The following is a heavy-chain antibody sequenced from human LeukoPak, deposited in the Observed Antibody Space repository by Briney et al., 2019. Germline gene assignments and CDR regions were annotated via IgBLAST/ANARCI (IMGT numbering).Heavy chain of an antibody. J-gene: IGHJ4*02. D-gene: IGHD3-10*01. Sequence: GGSLRLSCAASGFIFSNYWMTWVRQAPGKGLEWVANVKQDGSETYYMDSLRGRFTISRDNAKNSLYLQMNSLRAEDTAVYYCARHLRFREDFWGQGTLVTVSS. CDR2: VKQDGSET. V-gene: IGHV3-7*01. CDR1: GFIFSNYW. CDR3: ARHLRFREDF.